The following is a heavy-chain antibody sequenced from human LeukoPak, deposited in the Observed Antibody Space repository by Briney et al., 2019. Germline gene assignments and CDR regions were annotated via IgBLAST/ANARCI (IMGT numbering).Heavy chain of an antibody. CDR3: ARGEYEGTGFDP. Sequence: ASVKVSCKASGYTFTGYYMHWVRQAPGQGLEWMGWISAYNGNTNYAQKLQGRVTMTTDTSTSTAYMELRSLRSDDTAVYYCARGEYEGTGFDPWGQGTLVTVSS. CDR1: GYTFTGYY. D-gene: IGHD1-7*01. CDR2: ISAYNGNT. J-gene: IGHJ5*02. V-gene: IGHV1-18*04.